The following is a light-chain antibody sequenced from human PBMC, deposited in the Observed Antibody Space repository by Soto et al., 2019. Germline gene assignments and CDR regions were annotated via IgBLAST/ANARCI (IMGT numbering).Light chain of an antibody. V-gene: IGKV1-5*03. CDR2: KAS. Sequence: IRMTQSPSTLSASVGDRVTITCRASQSISTWLAWYQQKPGKAPKLLIYKASSLESGVPSRFSGSGSGTEFTLTISSLQPDDFATYYCQQYNTYPLTFGGGTTVEIK. CDR3: QQYNTYPLT. J-gene: IGKJ4*01. CDR1: QSISTW.